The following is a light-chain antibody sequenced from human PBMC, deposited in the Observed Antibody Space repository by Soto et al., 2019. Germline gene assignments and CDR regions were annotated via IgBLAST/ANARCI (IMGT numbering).Light chain of an antibody. Sequence: QSVLTQPPSVSGAPGQGVTISCAGTSSNIGAGYDVHWYQQVPGTAPKLLSYTNSNRPSGVPDRFSGSKSGTSASLAITGLQAADEADYYCQSYDSSLSAMVVVGGTKLTVL. J-gene: IGLJ3*02. CDR1: SSNIGAGYD. CDR3: QSYDSSLSAMV. CDR2: TNS. V-gene: IGLV1-40*01.